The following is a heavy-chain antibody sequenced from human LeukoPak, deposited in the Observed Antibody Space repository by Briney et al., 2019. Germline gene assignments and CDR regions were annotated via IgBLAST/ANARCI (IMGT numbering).Heavy chain of an antibody. D-gene: IGHD3-22*01. J-gene: IGHJ4*02. Sequence: GGSLRLSCAASGFTFSSYAMSWVRQAPGKGLEWVSAISGSGGSTYYADSVKGRFTISRDNSKNTLYLQMNSLRAEDTAVYYCAKVRDWYDSRGYYFDYWGQGTLVTVSS. CDR2: ISGSGGST. CDR3: AKVRDWYDSRGYYFDY. CDR1: GFTFSSYA. V-gene: IGHV3-23*01.